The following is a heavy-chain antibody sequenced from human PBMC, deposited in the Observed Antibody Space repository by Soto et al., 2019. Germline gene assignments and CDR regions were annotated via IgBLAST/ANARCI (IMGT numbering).Heavy chain of an antibody. J-gene: IGHJ4*02. CDR1: GGTFSSYT. V-gene: IGHV1-69*08. D-gene: IGHD2-21*01. CDR2: IIPILGIA. Sequence: QVQLVQSGAEVKKPGSSVKVSCKASGGTFSSYTISWVRQAPGQGLEWMGRIIPILGIANYAQKFQGRVTITADKSTSTAYMELSSLRSEDTAVYYCARDRFSSLQPGGENYFDYWGQGTLVTVSS. CDR3: ARDRFSSLQPGGENYFDY.